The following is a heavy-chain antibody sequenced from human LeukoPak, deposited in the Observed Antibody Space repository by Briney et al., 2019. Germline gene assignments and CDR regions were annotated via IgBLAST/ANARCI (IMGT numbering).Heavy chain of an antibody. V-gene: IGHV3-53*01. CDR1: GFTVSSNY. Sequence: PGGSLRLSCAASGFTVSSNYMSWVRQAPGKGLEWVSVIYSGGSTYYADSVKGRFTISRDNSKNTLYLQMNSLRAEDTAVYYCATAKSDDILTDFDCWGQGTLVTVSS. CDR3: ATAKSDDILTDFDC. D-gene: IGHD3-9*01. CDR2: IYSGGST. J-gene: IGHJ4*02.